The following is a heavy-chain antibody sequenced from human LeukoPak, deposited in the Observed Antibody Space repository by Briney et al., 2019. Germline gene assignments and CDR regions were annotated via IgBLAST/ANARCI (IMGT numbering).Heavy chain of an antibody. CDR1: GFTFSSYG. J-gene: IGHJ3*02. V-gene: IGHV3-33*01. CDR3: ARDALDIVVVPAAIWAPHHDAFDI. D-gene: IGHD2-2*02. Sequence: GGSLRLSCAASGFTFSSYGMHWVRQAPGKGLGWVAVIWYDGGNKYYADSVKGRFTISRDNSKNTLYLQMNSLRAEDTAVYYCARDALDIVVVPAAIWAPHHDAFDIWGQGTMVTVSS. CDR2: IWYDGGNK.